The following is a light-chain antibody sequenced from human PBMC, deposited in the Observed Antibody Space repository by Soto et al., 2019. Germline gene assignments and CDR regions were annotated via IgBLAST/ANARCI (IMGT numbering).Light chain of an antibody. CDR2: DAS. J-gene: IGKJ1*01. Sequence: QVTNSVSTLSAPQAEGVTITCRASQSGSRWLAWYQQKPGKAPQVLIWDASSLQRGVPSRFSGSGSGTEFTLTISSLQPDDFATYYCQPYNADPLWRFAQGTKV. CDR3: QPYNADPLWR. CDR1: QSGSRW. V-gene: IGKV1-5*01.